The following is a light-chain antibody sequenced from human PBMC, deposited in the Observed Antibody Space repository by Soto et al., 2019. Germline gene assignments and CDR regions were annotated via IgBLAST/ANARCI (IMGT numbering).Light chain of an antibody. CDR3: QQYNDWYT. J-gene: IGKJ2*01. Sequence: IVMTQSPATLSVSPGQRATLSCRASLSVSSNLAWYQHKPGQAPRLLIYGASTRATGIPARFSGSGSGTEFTLTINSLQSEDFAVYYCQQYNDWYTFGQRTKLEIK. CDR2: GAS. V-gene: IGKV3-15*01. CDR1: LSVSSN.